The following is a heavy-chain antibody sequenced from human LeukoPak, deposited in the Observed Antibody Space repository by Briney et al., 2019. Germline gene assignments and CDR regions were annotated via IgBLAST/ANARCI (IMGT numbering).Heavy chain of an antibody. J-gene: IGHJ3*02. CDR3: ARPGGYAFDI. Sequence: PGGSLRLSCAASGFTFSNYAMSWVRQAPGKGPEWMAFITYDGSDAYFADSVKGRFTLSRDNSKNALYLQMNSLRTADTAVYYCARPGGYAFDIWGQGTMVTVSS. D-gene: IGHD3-10*01. V-gene: IGHV3-30*04. CDR2: ITYDGSDA. CDR1: GFTFSNYA.